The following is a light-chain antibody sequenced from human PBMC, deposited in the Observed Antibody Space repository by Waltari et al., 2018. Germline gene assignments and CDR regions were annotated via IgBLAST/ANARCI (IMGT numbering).Light chain of an antibody. J-gene: IGKJ5*01. Sequence: EIVLTQSPGTLSLSPGERATLSCRASQSVSSSYLSWYQQKPGQAPRLLIYGSSSRATGIPDRCSGSGSGTDFTLTISRLEPEDFAVYYCQQYGSSATFGQGTRLEIK. CDR1: QSVSSSY. V-gene: IGKV3-20*01. CDR2: GSS. CDR3: QQYGSSAT.